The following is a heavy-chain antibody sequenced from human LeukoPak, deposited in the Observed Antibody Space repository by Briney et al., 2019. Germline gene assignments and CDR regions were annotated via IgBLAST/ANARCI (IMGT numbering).Heavy chain of an antibody. J-gene: IGHJ4*02. CDR3: ARVGTGTYYDFWSGYYTGDTFDY. V-gene: IGHV1-18*01. D-gene: IGHD3-3*01. Sequence: ASVTVSCKASGYTFTSYGISWVRQAPGQGLEGMGWISAYNGNTNYAQKLQGRVTMTTDTSTSTAYMKLRSLRSDDTAVYYCARVGTGTYYDFWSGYYTGDTFDYWGQGTLVTVSS. CDR2: ISAYNGNT. CDR1: GYTFTSYG.